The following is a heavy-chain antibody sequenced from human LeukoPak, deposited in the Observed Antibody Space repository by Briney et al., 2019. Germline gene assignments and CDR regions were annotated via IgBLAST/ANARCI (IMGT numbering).Heavy chain of an antibody. CDR1: GFTFSSYA. CDR2: ISGSGGST. V-gene: IGHV3-23*01. CDR3: VRAGSKTKEIDY. J-gene: IGHJ4*02. D-gene: IGHD6-13*01. Sequence: PGGSLRLSCAVSGFTFSSYAMSWVRQAPGKGLEWVSAISGSGGSTYYADSDKGRFTISRDNSKNTLYLQMNSLRAEDTAVYNCVRAGSKTKEIDYWGQGTLVTVSS.